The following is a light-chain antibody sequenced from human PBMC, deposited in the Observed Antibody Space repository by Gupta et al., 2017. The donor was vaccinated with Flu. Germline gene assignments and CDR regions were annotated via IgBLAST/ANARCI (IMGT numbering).Light chain of an antibody. Sequence: EVVLTPSPATLSLSPGERATLSCRASQSVDIDLAWYQPKPGQAPRPLIFAASNRSSGIPAMFSVSGSGTDFTLTISGLEPEDLSVYFCQQRKGRPPLTFGGGTKVEIK. CDR1: QSVDID. CDR3: QQRKGRPPLT. J-gene: IGKJ4*01. CDR2: AAS. V-gene: IGKV3-11*01.